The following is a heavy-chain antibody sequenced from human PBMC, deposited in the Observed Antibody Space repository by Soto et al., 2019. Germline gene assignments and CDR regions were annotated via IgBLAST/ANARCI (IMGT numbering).Heavy chain of an antibody. J-gene: IGHJ3*01. CDR1: GGSISSSSYY. V-gene: IGHV4-39*01. CDR3: ARGDAVDL. CDR2: IYYSGST. Sequence: SETLSLTCTVSGGSISSSSYYWGWIRQPPGKGLEWIGSIYYSGSTYYNPSLKSRVTISVDTSKNQFSLKLSSVTAADTAVYYCARGDAVDLWGPGTMVTVSS.